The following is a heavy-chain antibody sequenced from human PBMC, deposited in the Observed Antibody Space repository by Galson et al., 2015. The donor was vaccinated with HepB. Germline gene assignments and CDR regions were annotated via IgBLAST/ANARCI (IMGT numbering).Heavy chain of an antibody. D-gene: IGHD6-19*01. J-gene: IGHJ4*02. Sequence: SLRLSCAASGFTFSLYGLHWVRQSPDKGLEWLALISSDGTNKYYADSVKGRFTISRDDSKNTLYLQMNSLKPDDTAVYPCARELSSGWVIDYWGQGTLVTVSS. V-gene: IGHV3-30*04. CDR3: ARELSSGWVIDY. CDR2: ISSDGTNK. CDR1: GFTFSLYG.